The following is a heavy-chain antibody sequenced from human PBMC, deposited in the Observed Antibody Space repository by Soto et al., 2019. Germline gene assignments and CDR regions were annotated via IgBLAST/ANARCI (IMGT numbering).Heavy chain of an antibody. CDR1: GYTFNSHC. CDR3: VRLFGGGETYRPGAFDM. D-gene: IGHD3-16*01. J-gene: IGHJ3*02. CDR2: ISTYNGKT. V-gene: IGHV1-18*01. Sequence: QLRLLQSRGQVKTPGASVKVSCRTSGYTFNSHCSSWVRQAPGPGLEWMGWISTYNGKTDDAQKFQVRVTMDAPNRTITVYMELRSQRSDSTAEYYCVRLFGGGETYRPGAFDMWGQGTKVTVSS.